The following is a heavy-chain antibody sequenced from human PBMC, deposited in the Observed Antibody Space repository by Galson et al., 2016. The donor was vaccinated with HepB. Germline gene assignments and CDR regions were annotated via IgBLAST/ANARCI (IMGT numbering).Heavy chain of an antibody. CDR2: ISSRSSYI. V-gene: IGHV3-21*01. CDR1: GFTFSSYS. D-gene: IGHD3-16*02. J-gene: IGHJ3*02. Sequence: SLRLSCAASGFTFSSYSMNWVRQAPGKGLEWVSSISSRSSYIYYADSVKGRFTISRDNAKNSLYRQMNSLRAEDTAVYYFARTYYDYVWGSYRQVFDAFDIWGQGTMVTVSS. CDR3: ARTYYDYVWGSYRQVFDAFDI.